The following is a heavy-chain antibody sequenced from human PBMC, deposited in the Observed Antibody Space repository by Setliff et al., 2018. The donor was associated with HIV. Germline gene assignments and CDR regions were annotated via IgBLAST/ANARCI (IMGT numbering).Heavy chain of an antibody. CDR3: ATSPGTYSDSSASYFDY. CDR1: GYNFATYY. V-gene: IGHV5-51*01. CDR2: INPGDSDT. Sequence: GESLKISCKTSGYNFATYYITWVRQMPGKGLEWIGRINPGDSDTTYSPSFQGQVTISADKSITTAYLQWSSLKASDTAMYYCATSPGTYSDSSASYFDYWGQGTLVTVSS. D-gene: IGHD6-6*01. J-gene: IGHJ4*02.